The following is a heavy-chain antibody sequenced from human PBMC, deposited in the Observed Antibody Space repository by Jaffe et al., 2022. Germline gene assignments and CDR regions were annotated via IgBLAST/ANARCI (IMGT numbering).Heavy chain of an antibody. D-gene: IGHD6-19*01. CDR1: GGSISSSSYY. J-gene: IGHJ2*01. CDR2: IYYSGST. Sequence: QLQLQESGPGLVKPSETLSLTCTVSGGSISSSSYYWGWIRQPPGKGLEWIGSIYYSGSTYYNPSLKSRVTISVDTSKNQFSLKLSSVTAADTAVYYCARQPRYSSGSGWYFDLWGRGTLVTVSS. V-gene: IGHV4-39*01. CDR3: ARQPRYSSGSGWYFDL.